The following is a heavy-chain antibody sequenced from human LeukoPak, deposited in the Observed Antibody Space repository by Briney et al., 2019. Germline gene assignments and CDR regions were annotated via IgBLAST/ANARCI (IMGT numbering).Heavy chain of an antibody. Sequence: WETLSLTCTVSGGSINNYHWSWVRQPPGKGLEWIGDIYYTGSTNYNPSLKSRVTISVDKSKNQFSLKVSSVTAADTAVYYCARLRPSIGAAGTFDYWGQGTLVTVSS. CDR3: ARLRPSIGAAGTFDY. J-gene: IGHJ4*02. CDR1: GGSINNYH. V-gene: IGHV4-59*08. D-gene: IGHD6-13*01. CDR2: IYYTGST.